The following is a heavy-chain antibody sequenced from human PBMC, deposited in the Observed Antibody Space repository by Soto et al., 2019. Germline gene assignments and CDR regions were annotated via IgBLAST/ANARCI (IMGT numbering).Heavy chain of an antibody. CDR3: AHRGYGDYPRDNWFDP. CDR1: GFSLSTSGRG. CDR2: IYWNDDE. Sequence: VSGPTLVHPTQTLTLTCSFSGFSLSTSGRGVGWIRQPPGKALEWLAVIYWNDDERYSPSLKNRVTITKDTYKNQVVLTMTNMDPVDTATYYCAHRGYGDYPRDNWFDPWGQGTLVTVSS. D-gene: IGHD4-17*01. V-gene: IGHV2-5*01. J-gene: IGHJ5*02.